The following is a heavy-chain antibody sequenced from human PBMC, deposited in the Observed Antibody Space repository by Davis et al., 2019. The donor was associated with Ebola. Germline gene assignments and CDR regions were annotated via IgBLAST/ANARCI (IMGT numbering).Heavy chain of an antibody. CDR1: GGSFSGYY. V-gene: IGHV4-34*01. D-gene: IGHD5/OR15-5a*01. Sequence: PSETLSLTCAVYGGSFSGYYWSWIRQPPGKGLEWIGEINHSGSTNYNPSLKSRVTISVDASKSQSSLKLSSVTAADTAVYYCARGRHLSVSPFAYWGQGILVTVSP. J-gene: IGHJ4*02. CDR2: INHSGST. CDR3: ARGRHLSVSPFAY.